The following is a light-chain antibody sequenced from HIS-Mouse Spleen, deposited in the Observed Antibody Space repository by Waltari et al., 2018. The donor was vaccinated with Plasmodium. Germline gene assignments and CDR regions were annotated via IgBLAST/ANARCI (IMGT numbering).Light chain of an antibody. CDR2: EDS. Sequence: SYELTQPPSVSVSPGQTARITCSGDALTTKYHHWYQKKSGQAPVLVIYEDSKRPSGIPERFAGSSSGTMATLTISGAQVEDEADYYCYSTDSSGNHRVFGGGTKLTVL. CDR3: YSTDSSGNHRV. J-gene: IGLJ3*02. CDR1: ALTTKY. V-gene: IGLV3-10*01.